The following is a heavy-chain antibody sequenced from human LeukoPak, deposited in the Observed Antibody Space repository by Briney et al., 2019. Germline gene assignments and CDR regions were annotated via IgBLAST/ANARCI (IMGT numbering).Heavy chain of an antibody. V-gene: IGHV3-23*01. D-gene: IGHD3-22*01. CDR3: AKVYYYDSSGYTGDY. J-gene: IGHJ4*02. Sequence: GGSLRLSCAASGFTFSSYSMNWVRQAPGKGLEWVSAISGSGGSTYYADSVKGRFTISRDNSKNTLYLQMNSPRAEDTAVYYCAKVYYYDSSGYTGDYWGQGTLVTVSS. CDR2: ISGSGGST. CDR1: GFTFSSYS.